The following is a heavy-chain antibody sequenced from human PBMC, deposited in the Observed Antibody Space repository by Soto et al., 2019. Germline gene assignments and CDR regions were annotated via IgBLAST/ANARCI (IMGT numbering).Heavy chain of an antibody. D-gene: IGHD5-18*01. V-gene: IGHV3-30*04. CDR2: ISYAGSNE. J-gene: IGHJ6*02. CDR1: GFTFSSYG. Sequence: QVQLVESGGTVVQPGRSLTLSCAASGFTFSSYGLHWVRQAPGKGLEWVAGISYAGSNEYYADSVKGRFTISRDNSKNTIYLQMNRLRAEDTAVYYCGRDRRLDTGMLKPMDYGMDVWGQGTTVTVSS. CDR3: GRDRRLDTGMLKPMDYGMDV.